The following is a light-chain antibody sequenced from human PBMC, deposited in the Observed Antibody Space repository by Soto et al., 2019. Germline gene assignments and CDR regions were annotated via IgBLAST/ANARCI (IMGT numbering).Light chain of an antibody. V-gene: IGKV3-11*01. Sequence: IVLTQSPATLSLSPGERATLSCRASQSVSSYLAWYQQKPGQAXRLXIYGASTRATGIPARFSGSGFGTDFTLTISSLEPEDFAVYYCQQRSNWPPFTFGPGTKVDIK. CDR1: QSVSSY. CDR3: QQRSNWPPFT. J-gene: IGKJ3*01. CDR2: GAS.